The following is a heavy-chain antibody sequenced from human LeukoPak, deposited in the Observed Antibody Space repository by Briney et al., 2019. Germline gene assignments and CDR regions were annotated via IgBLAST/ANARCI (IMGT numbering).Heavy chain of an antibody. Sequence: SQTLSLTCTVSGGSIGSGDYYWSWIRQHPGKGQEWIGYIYYSGSTYYDPSLKSRVTISGDTSKNQFSLKLSSVTAADTAVYYCARGSDIVATIWFDPWGQGILVTVSS. D-gene: IGHD5-12*01. J-gene: IGHJ5*02. CDR2: IYYSGST. V-gene: IGHV4-31*03. CDR1: GGSIGSGDYY. CDR3: ARGSDIVATIWFDP.